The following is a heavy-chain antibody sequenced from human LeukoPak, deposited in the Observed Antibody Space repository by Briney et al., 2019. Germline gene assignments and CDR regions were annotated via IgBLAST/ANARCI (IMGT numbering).Heavy chain of an antibody. D-gene: IGHD2/OR15-2a*01. Sequence: GGSLRLSCAASGFTFSSNYMSWVRQAPGKGLEWVSVIYSGGSTYYADSVKGRFTISRDNSKNTLYLQMNSLRAEDTAVYYCARVCKGDWFDPWGQGTLVTVSS. CDR2: IYSGGST. CDR3: ARVCKGDWFDP. J-gene: IGHJ5*02. V-gene: IGHV3-53*01. CDR1: GFTFSSNY.